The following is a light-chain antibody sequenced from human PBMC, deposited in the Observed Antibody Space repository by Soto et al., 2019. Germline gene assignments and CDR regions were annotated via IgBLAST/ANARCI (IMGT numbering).Light chain of an antibody. CDR2: EAY. CDR3: LQYDYVLS. J-gene: IGKJ3*01. CDR1: QDIGNS. V-gene: IGKV1-33*01. Sequence: DIPMPQSPFSLSASLGDRVTITCQASQDIGNSLNWFQQKPGKAPKLLIYEAYYLETGVQSSFSGLGSGTDFTLTIRSLQPEDFGTYFCLQYDYVLSFGPGTKVDLK.